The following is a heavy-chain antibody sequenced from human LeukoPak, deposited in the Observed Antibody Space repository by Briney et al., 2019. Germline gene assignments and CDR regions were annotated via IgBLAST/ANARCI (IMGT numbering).Heavy chain of an antibody. D-gene: IGHD2-15*01. V-gene: IGHV4-34*01. Sequence: ASETLSLTCVIYGVSFSGYSWSWIRQPPGKGLEWIGEVNHSGSINYNPPLKSRLTISVDTSKNQFSLNLSSVTAADTAVYYCARGGAALAFDYWGQGTLVTVSS. CDR2: VNHSGSI. J-gene: IGHJ4*02. CDR3: ARGGAALAFDY. CDR1: GVSFSGYS.